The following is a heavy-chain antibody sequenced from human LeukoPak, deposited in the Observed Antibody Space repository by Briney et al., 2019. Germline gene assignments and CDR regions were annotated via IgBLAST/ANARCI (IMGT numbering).Heavy chain of an antibody. CDR1: GYTFTSYD. D-gene: IGHD3-10*01. J-gene: IGHJ3*02. CDR3: ATVVLYYGSGSRGSAFDI. CDR2: MNPNSGNT. V-gene: IGHV1-8*03. Sequence: ASVKVSCKASGYTFTSYDINWVRQATGQGLEWMGWMNPNSGNTGYAQKFQGRVTITRNTSISTAYMELSSLRSEDTAVYYCATVVLYYGSGSRGSAFDIWGQGTMVTVSS.